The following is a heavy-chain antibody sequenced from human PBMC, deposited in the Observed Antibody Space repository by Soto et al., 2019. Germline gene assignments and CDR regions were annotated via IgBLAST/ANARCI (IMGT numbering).Heavy chain of an antibody. CDR1: GYSISNWYY. J-gene: IGHJ4*02. V-gene: IGHV4-38-2*01. Sequence: SETLSLTCAVSGYSISNWYYWAWIRQPPGKGLEWIVSPYSGTTYYNASPKSRIFISGNMDKSYFSRNINRMTATDTAXYYCPAVRVVTTGPQGIFDYWVQGTLVTVPS. CDR3: PAVRVVTTGPQGIFDY. D-gene: IGHD2-21*02. CDR2: PYSGTT.